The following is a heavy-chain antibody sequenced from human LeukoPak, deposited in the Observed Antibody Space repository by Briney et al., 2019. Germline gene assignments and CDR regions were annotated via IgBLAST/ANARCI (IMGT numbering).Heavy chain of an antibody. CDR2: ISAYTGNT. Sequence: ASVKVSCKASGGTFSSYAITWVRQAPGQGLEWMGWISAYTGNTNYAQKLQDRVSMTTDTSATTAYMELRNLTSDDTAVYYCARVGAYCTSTSCLDYWGQGTLVTVSS. CDR3: ARVGAYCTSTSCLDY. V-gene: IGHV1-18*01. D-gene: IGHD2-2*01. J-gene: IGHJ4*02. CDR1: GGTFSSYA.